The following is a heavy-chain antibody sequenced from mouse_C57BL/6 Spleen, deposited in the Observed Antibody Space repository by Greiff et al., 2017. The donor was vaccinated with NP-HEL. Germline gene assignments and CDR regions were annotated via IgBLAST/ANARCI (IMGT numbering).Heavy chain of an antibody. Sequence: VQLQQSGPELVKPGASVKISCKASGYAFSSSWMNWVKQRPGKGLEWIGRLYPGDGDTNYNGKFKGKATLTADKSSSTAYMQLSSLTSEDSAVYFCARDYYGRDYFDYWGQGTTLTVSS. V-gene: IGHV1-82*01. J-gene: IGHJ2*01. CDR1: GYAFSSSW. D-gene: IGHD1-1*01. CDR3: ARDYYGRDYFDY. CDR2: LYPGDGDT.